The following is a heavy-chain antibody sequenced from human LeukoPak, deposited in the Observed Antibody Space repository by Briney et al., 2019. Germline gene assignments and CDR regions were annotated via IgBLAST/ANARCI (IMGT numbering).Heavy chain of an antibody. CDR3: ASTSGYCSGGNCYSAFDY. CDR2: IYYSGST. V-gene: IGHV4-59*02. CDR1: GGSVSTYY. J-gene: IGHJ4*02. Sequence: MSSETLSLTCTVPGGSVSTYYWNWIRQPPGKGLEWIGYIYYSGSTNYNPSLKSRLTISIDTSNNQFSLKLSSVTAADTAVYYCASTSGYCSGGNCYSAFDYWGQGTLVTVSS. D-gene: IGHD2-15*01.